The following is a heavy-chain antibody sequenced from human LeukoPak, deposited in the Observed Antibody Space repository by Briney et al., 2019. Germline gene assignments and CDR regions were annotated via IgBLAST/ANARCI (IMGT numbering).Heavy chain of an antibody. Sequence: SETLSLTCTVSGGSISSYYWSWIRQPPGKGLEWIGYIYYSGSTNYNPSLKSRVTISVDTSKNQFSLKLSSVTAADTAVYYCAREISYDSSGYQTPNWFDPWGQGTLVTVSS. J-gene: IGHJ5*02. V-gene: IGHV4-59*01. D-gene: IGHD3-22*01. CDR2: IYYSGST. CDR3: AREISYDSSGYQTPNWFDP. CDR1: GGSISSYY.